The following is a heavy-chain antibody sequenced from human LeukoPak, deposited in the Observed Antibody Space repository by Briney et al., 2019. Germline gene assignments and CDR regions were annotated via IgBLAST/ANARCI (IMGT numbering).Heavy chain of an antibody. J-gene: IGHJ4*02. V-gene: IGHV3-30*18. D-gene: IGHD3-10*01. CDR3: AKDADVLLWFGELLSLDY. CDR2: ISYDGSNK. Sequence: PGGSLRLSCAASGFTFSSYGMHWVRQAPGKGLEWVAVISYDGSNKYYAGSVKGRFTISRDNSKNTLYLQMNSLRAEDTAVYYCAKDADVLLWFGELLSLDYWGQGTLVTVSS. CDR1: GFTFSSYG.